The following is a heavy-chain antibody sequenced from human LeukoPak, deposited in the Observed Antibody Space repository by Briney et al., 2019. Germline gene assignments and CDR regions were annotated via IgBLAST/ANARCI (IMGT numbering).Heavy chain of an antibody. J-gene: IGHJ5*02. Sequence: PSETLSLTCTVSGGSISSYYWSWIRQPPGKGLEWIGYIYTSGSTNYNPSPKSRVTISVDTSKNQFSLKLSSVTAADTAVYYCARLVGGGIAAAWGQGTLVTVSS. V-gene: IGHV4-4*09. CDR2: IYTSGST. D-gene: IGHD6-13*01. CDR3: ARLVGGGIAAA. CDR1: GGSISSYY.